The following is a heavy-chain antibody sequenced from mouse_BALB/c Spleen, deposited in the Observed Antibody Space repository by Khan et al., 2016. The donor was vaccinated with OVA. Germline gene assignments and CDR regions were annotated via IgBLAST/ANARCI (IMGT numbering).Heavy chain of an antibody. CDR2: ISYSGST. J-gene: IGHJ2*01. CDR1: GYSITSGYG. Sequence: EVQLLESGPGLVKPSQSLSLTCTVTGYSITSGYGWNWIRQFPGNKLEWMGYISYSGSTNYNPTIKRRIPITRDTSKNQFFLQLNSVTTEDTATYYCARTTMIKYWGQGTTLTVSS. CDR3: ARTTMIKY. V-gene: IGHV3-2*02. D-gene: IGHD2-4*01.